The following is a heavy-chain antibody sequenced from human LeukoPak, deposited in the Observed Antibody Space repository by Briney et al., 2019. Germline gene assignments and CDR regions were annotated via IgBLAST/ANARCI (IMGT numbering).Heavy chain of an antibody. J-gene: IGHJ4*02. CDR1: GFWFSNYG. CDR2: ITSNGAET. D-gene: IGHD3/OR15-3a*01. CDR3: AKRDWPYFFDY. V-gene: IGHV3-23*01. Sequence: PGGSLRLSCAASGFWFSNYGMNWVRQAPGKGLEWVSVITSNGAETYYADSVKGRFTVFRDNSKNTLYLQMNSLRADDTAVYYCAKRDWPYFFDYWGQGTPVTVSP.